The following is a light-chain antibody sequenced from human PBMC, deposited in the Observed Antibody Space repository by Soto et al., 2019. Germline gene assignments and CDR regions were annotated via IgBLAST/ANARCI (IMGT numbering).Light chain of an antibody. J-gene: IGLJ3*02. V-gene: IGLV1-51*01. CDR1: AFNIGNNY. CDR2: DNN. Sequence: QSLLTQPPSMSAAPGQTVTISCSGSAFNIGNNYVSWYQQVPGTAPKLLIYDNNKRPSGIPDRFTGSKSVTSATLDITGLQTGDEADYYCETWDFSLNTVVFGGGTKVTVL. CDR3: ETWDFSLNTVV.